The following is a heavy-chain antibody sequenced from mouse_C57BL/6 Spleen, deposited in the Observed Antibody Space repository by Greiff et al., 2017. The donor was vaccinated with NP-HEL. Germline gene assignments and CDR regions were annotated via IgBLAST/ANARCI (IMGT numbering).Heavy chain of an antibody. J-gene: IGHJ3*01. CDR2: INPSNGGT. V-gene: IGHV1-53*01. Sequence: QVQLQQPGTELVKPGASVKLSCKASGYTFTSYWMHWVKQRPGQGLEWIGNINPSNGGTNYNEKFKSKATLTVDKSYNPAYLQLSSLTSEDTAVYYCALWAQRFAYWGQGTLVTVSA. CDR1: GYTFTSYW. CDR3: ALWAQRFAY. D-gene: IGHD6-1*01.